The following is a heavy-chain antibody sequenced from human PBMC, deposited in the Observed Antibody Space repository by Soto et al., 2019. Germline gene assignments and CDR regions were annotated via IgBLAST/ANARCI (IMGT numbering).Heavy chain of an antibody. J-gene: IGHJ5*02. CDR2: IYSGGST. V-gene: IGHV3-53*01. Sequence: GGSLRLSCAASGFTVSSNYMSWVRQAPGKELEWVSVIYSGGSTYYADSVKGRFTISRDNSKNTLYLQMNSLRAEDTAVYYCARDTYYYDSSGPTWGQGTLVTVSS. D-gene: IGHD3-22*01. CDR1: GFTVSSNY. CDR3: ARDTYYYDSSGPT.